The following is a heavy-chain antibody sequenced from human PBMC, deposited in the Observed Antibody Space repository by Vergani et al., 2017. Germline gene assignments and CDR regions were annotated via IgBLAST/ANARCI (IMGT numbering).Heavy chain of an antibody. CDR1: GFTFSSYA. CDR3: AGEYSSTSGRAFDF. D-gene: IGHD2-2*01. Sequence: EVQLLESGGNLIQPGGSLRLSCGASGFTFSSYAMTWVRLAPGKGLQWVSAISGSGGNTFYTDSVKGRFTISRDNSKDTLYLQMNSLRVEDTAIYYCAGEYSSTSGRAFDFWGQGTKVTVSS. J-gene: IGHJ3*01. CDR2: ISGSGGNT. V-gene: IGHV3-23*01.